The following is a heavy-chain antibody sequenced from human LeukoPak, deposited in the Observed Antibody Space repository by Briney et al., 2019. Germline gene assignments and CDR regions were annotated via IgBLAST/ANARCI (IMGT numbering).Heavy chain of an antibody. CDR2: ISWNSGSI. CDR1: GFTFDDYA. J-gene: IGHJ6*02. CDR3: AKDGYGMDV. V-gene: IGHV3-9*01. Sequence: GGSLRLSCAASGFTFDDYAMHWVRQAPGKGLGWVSGISWNSGSIGYADSVKGRFTISRDNAKNSLYLQMNSLRAEDTALYYCAKDGYGMDVWGQGTTVTVSS.